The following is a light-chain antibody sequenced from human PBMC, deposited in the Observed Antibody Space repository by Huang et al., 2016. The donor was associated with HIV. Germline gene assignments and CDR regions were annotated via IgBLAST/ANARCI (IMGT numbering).Light chain of an antibody. V-gene: IGKV1-39*01. CDR1: QSISSY. Sequence: DIQMTQSPSSLSASVGDRVTITCRASQSISSYLNWYQQKPGKAPKLRIYAASSLQSGVPSRFSGSGSGTDFILSISSLQPEDFATYYCQQNYITPPTFGQGTKLEIK. CDR2: AAS. CDR3: QQNYITPPT. J-gene: IGKJ2*01.